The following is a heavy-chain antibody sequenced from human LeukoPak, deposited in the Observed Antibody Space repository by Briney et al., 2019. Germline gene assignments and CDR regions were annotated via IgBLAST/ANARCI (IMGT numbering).Heavy chain of an antibody. CDR2: IYYSGRT. J-gene: IGHJ6*03. V-gene: IGHV4-59*01. Sequence: SETLSLTRTVSGGSISSYYWSWLRQPPGKGLEWVGYIYYSGRTNYTPSLKSRVTISVDTSKNQFSLMLSSVTAADTAVYYCARQQYRLGASGYYYSMDVWGKGTTVTVSS. CDR3: ARQQYRLGASGYYYSMDV. D-gene: IGHD2-2*01. CDR1: GGSISSYY.